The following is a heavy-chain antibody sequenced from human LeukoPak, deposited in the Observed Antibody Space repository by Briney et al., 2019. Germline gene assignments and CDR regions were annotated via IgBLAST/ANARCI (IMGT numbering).Heavy chain of an antibody. CDR1: GGSISSSSYY. CDR3: ARLAPVTTVTRDAFDI. D-gene: IGHD4-17*01. Sequence: KPSETLSLTCTVSGGSISSSSYYWGWIRQPPGKGLEWIGSIYYSGSTYYNPSLKSRVTISVDTSKNQFSLKLSSVTAADTAVYYCARLAPVTTVTRDAFDIWGQGTMVTVSS. CDR2: IYYSGST. V-gene: IGHV4-39*01. J-gene: IGHJ3*02.